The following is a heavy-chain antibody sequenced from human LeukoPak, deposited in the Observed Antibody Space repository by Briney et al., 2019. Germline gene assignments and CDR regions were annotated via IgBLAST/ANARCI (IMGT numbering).Heavy chain of an antibody. D-gene: IGHD6-19*01. CDR1: GGSLSSGDYY. V-gene: IGHV4-30-4*01. Sequence: SQTLSLTCTVSGGSLSSGDYYWRWLRQSPGKGLEWIGYIYYSGSTYYNPSLKSRVTLSIDTSKNHFSLKLSSVTAADTAVYYCARGAPYSSGWLAGYWGQGTLVTVSS. CDR2: IYYSGST. CDR3: ARGAPYSSGWLAGY. J-gene: IGHJ4*02.